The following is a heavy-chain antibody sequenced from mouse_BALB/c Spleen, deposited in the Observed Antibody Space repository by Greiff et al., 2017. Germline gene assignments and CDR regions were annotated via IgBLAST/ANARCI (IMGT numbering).Heavy chain of an antibody. CDR1: GYTFTSYY. J-gene: IGHJ3*01. Sequence: QVQLKQSGAELVKPGASVKLSCKASGYTFTSYYMYWVKQRPGQGLEWIGEINPSNGGTNFNEKFKSKATLTVDKSSSTAYMQLSSLTSEDSAVYYCTQKGYGNYPFAYWGQGTLVTVSA. CDR2: INPSNGGT. D-gene: IGHD2-10*02. CDR3: TQKGYGNYPFAY. V-gene: IGHV1S81*02.